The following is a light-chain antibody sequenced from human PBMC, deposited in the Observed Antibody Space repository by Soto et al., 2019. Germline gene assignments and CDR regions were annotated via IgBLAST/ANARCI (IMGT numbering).Light chain of an antibody. CDR3: QQYHRSPIT. CDR2: GAS. Sequence: PGERVTLSCRASQSVSSSYLTWYQQKPGQAPRLLIYGASTRAAGIPARFSGSASETDFTLTINRLEPEDSAVYYCQQYHRSPITFGQGTRLEIK. J-gene: IGKJ5*01. CDR1: QSVSSSY. V-gene: IGKV3-20*01.